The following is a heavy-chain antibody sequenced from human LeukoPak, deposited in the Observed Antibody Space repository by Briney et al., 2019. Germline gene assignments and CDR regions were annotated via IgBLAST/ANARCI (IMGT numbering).Heavy chain of an antibody. CDR3: ARDKRRYDYFDY. D-gene: IGHD5-12*01. CDR2: MNPNSGNT. V-gene: IGHV1-8*01. Sequence: ASVKVSCKASGYTFTSYDINWVRQATGQGLEWMGWMNPNSGNTGYAQKFQGRVTMTRNTSISTAYMELSSLRSEDTAVYYCARDKRRYDYFDYWGQGTLVTVSS. J-gene: IGHJ4*02. CDR1: GYTFTSYD.